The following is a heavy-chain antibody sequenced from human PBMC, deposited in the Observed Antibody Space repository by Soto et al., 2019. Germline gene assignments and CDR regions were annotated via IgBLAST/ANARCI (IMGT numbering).Heavy chain of an antibody. V-gene: IGHV1-69*04. J-gene: IGHJ4*02. CDR3: ARGEDCRSPSCHRGPDY. CDR1: GGTFSSYA. CDR2: IIPILGIA. D-gene: IGHD2-2*01. Sequence: SVKVSCKASGGTFSSYAISWVRQAPGRGLEWMGRIIPILGIANYAQKFQGRVTITADKSTSTAYMELSSLRSEDTAVYYCARGEDCRSPSCHRGPDYWGQGTLVTVSS.